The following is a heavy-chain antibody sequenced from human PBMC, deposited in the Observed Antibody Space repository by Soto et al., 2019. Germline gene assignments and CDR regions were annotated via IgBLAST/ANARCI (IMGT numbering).Heavy chain of an antibody. CDR1: GFTVSSNY. Sequence: GGSLRLSCAASGFTVSSNYMSWVRQAPGKGLEWVSVIYSGGSTYYAGSVKGRFTISRDNSKNTLYLQMNSLRAEDTAVYYCARERQQLAPYYYYYGMDVWGQGTTVTVSS. J-gene: IGHJ6*02. D-gene: IGHD6-13*01. V-gene: IGHV3-53*01. CDR2: IYSGGST. CDR3: ARERQQLAPYYYYYGMDV.